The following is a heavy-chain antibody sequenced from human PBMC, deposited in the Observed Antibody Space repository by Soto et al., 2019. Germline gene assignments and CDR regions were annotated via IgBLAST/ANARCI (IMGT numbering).Heavy chain of an antibody. Sequence: GGSLRLSCAASGFTFSSYGMHWVRQAPGKGLEWVAVISYDGSNKYYADSVKGRFTISRDNSKNTLYLQMNSLRAEDTAVYYCAKDRNTATSYGMDVWGQGTTVTVSS. V-gene: IGHV3-30*18. D-gene: IGHD5-18*01. CDR1: GFTFSSYG. CDR2: ISYDGSNK. CDR3: AKDRNTATSYGMDV. J-gene: IGHJ6*02.